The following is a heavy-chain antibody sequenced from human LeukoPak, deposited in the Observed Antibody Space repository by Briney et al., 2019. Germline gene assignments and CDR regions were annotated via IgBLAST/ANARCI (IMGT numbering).Heavy chain of an antibody. CDR1: GGSISSGGYY. V-gene: IGHV4-30-2*01. CDR3: AREMSIAAGGGNYFDY. CDR2: IYHSGST. J-gene: IGHJ4*02. Sequence: PSQTLSLTCTVSGGSISSGGYYWSWIRQPPGKGLEWIGYIYHSGSTYYNPSLKSRVTISVDRSKNQFSLKLSSVTAADTAVYYCAREMSIAAGGGNYFDYWGQGTLVTVSS. D-gene: IGHD6-6*01.